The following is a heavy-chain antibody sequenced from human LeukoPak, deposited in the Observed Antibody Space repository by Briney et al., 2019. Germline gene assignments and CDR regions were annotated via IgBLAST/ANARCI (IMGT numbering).Heavy chain of an antibody. D-gene: IGHD6-6*01. V-gene: IGHV3-30*18. CDR2: ISYDGSNK. CDR1: GFTFSSYG. J-gene: IGHJ6*02. CDR3: AKGDEYSSSQGVFAYYYGMDV. Sequence: GGSLRLSCAASGFTFSSYGMHWVRQAPGKGLEWVAVISYDGSNKYYADSVKGRFTISRDNSKNTLYLQMNSLRAEDTAVYYCAKGDEYSSSQGVFAYYYGMDVWGQGTTVTVSS.